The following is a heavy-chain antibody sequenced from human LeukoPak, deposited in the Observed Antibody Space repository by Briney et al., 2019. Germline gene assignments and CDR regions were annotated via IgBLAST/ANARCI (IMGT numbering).Heavy chain of an antibody. D-gene: IGHD5-18*01. CDR1: GFIFSSYG. CDR2: IQYDGSNK. Sequence: GSLRLSCAASGFIFSSYGMHWVRQAPGKGLEWVAFIQYDGSNKYYVDSVKGRFTISRDNSKNTVYLQMNSLRAEDTALYYCAKDIRRGDNYGYDQFAYWGQGIQVTVSS. CDR3: AKDIRRGDNYGYDQFAY. V-gene: IGHV3-30*02. J-gene: IGHJ4*02.